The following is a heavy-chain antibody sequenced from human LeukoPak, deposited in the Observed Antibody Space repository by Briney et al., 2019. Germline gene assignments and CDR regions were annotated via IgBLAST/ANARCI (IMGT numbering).Heavy chain of an antibody. D-gene: IGHD4-23*01. V-gene: IGHV3-15*01. J-gene: IGHJ4*02. CDR2: VKSKTDGGTT. CDR1: GFTFSDAW. Sequence: PGGSLRLSCAASGFTFSDAWMSWVRQAPGKGLEWVGRVKSKTDGGTTDYIAPVKDRFIISRDDSKNMLYLQMNGLKTEDTAMYYCRTSLRWDHGTPDNWGQGTLVTVSS. CDR3: RTSLRWDHGTPDN.